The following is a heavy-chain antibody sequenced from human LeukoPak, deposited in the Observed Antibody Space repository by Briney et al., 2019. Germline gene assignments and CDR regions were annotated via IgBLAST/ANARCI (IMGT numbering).Heavy chain of an antibody. V-gene: IGHV1-2*02. Sequence: ASVKVSCKASGGTFSSYAISWVRQAPGQGLGWMGWINPNSGGTNYAQKFQGRVTMTRDTSISTAYMELSRLRSDDTAVYYCARDGRRGAAGTYYYYMDVWGKGTTVTVSS. CDR3: ARDGRRGAAGTYYYYMDV. CDR2: INPNSGGT. J-gene: IGHJ6*03. CDR1: GGTFSSYA. D-gene: IGHD6-13*01.